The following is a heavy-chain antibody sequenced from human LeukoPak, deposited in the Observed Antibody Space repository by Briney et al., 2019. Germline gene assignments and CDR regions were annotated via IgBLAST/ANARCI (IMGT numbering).Heavy chain of an antibody. CDR1: GFTFSSYA. J-gene: IGHJ4*02. CDR3: SIGPYYYDSSCYPSCY. V-gene: IGHV3-23*01. Sequence: PGGSLRLSCEASGFTFSSYAMSWVRQAPRKGLEWVSAISGSGGSTYYADSVKGRFTISRDNSKNTLYLQMNSLRAEDTAVYYCSIGPYYYDSSCYPSCYWGQGTLVTVSS. D-gene: IGHD3-22*01. CDR2: ISGSGGST.